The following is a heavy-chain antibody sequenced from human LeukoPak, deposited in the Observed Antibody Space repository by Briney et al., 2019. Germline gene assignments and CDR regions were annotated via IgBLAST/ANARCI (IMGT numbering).Heavy chain of an antibody. CDR2: INHSGST. V-gene: IGHV4-34*01. CDR1: GGSFSGYY. Sequence: ASETLSLTCAVYGGSFSGYYWSWIRQPPGKGLEWIGEINHSGSTNYNPSLKSRVTISVDTSKNQFSLKLSSVTAADTAVYYCARGYCSGGSCYLLEPKYYYYYYGMDVWGQGTTVTVSS. D-gene: IGHD2-15*01. J-gene: IGHJ6*02. CDR3: ARGYCSGGSCYLLEPKYYYYYYGMDV.